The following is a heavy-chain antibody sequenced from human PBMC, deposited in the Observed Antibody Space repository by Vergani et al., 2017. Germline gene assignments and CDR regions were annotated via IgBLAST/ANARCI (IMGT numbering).Heavy chain of an antibody. J-gene: IGHJ3*02. CDR2: SYYSGST. Sequence: QLQLQESGPGLVKPSQTLSLTCTVSGGSISSGDYYWSWIRQPPGKGLEWIGYSYYSGSTYYNPSLKSRVTISVDTSKNQFSLKLSSVTAADTAVYYCARAPYYYGSGRGAFDIWGQGTMVTVSS. V-gene: IGHV4-30-4*01. D-gene: IGHD3-10*01. CDR1: GGSISSGDYY. CDR3: ARAPYYYGSGRGAFDI.